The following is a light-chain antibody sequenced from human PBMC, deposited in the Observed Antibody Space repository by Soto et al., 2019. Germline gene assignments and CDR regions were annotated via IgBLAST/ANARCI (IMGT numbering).Light chain of an antibody. CDR3: EQYGSFPLN. J-gene: IGKJ3*01. Sequence: EIVLTQSPGTLSLSPGERATLSCRASQSVTSNSLGRYQQKPGQAPRLLIYGAASSATGIPGRFRGSGSGTEFSLTISGLEAEDFAMCYCEQYGSFPLNFSHGTKVDIK. CDR1: QSVTSNS. V-gene: IGKV3-20*01. CDR2: GAA.